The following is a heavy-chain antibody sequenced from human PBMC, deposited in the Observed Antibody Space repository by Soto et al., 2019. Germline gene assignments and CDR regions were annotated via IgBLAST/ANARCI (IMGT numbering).Heavy chain of an antibody. Sequence: GGSLRLSCAASGFAFSSYSMNWVRHAPGKGLEWVSNISSSSSSIYYADSVKGRFTISRDNAKNSLYLQMNSLRDEDTAVYYCARDWGSSARGYYYGMDVWGQGTTVTVSS. V-gene: IGHV3-48*02. J-gene: IGHJ6*02. CDR1: GFAFSSYS. CDR3: ARDWGSSARGYYYGMDV. CDR2: ISSSSSSI. D-gene: IGHD3-16*01.